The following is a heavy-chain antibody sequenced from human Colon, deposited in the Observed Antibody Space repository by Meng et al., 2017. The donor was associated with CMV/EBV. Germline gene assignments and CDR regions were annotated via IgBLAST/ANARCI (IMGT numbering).Heavy chain of an antibody. J-gene: IGHJ4*02. Sequence: GGSLRLSCEVSGLTFSSYWMAWVRQVPGKELKWVANISPDGSVTYYVDSVTGRFTISRDNTKASFYLQVTSLRAEDTAVYYCLTETSFKGPDYWGQGSLVTVSS. CDR3: LTETSFKGPDY. D-gene: IGHD1-14*01. CDR2: ISPDGSVT. V-gene: IGHV3-7*01. CDR1: GLTFSSYW.